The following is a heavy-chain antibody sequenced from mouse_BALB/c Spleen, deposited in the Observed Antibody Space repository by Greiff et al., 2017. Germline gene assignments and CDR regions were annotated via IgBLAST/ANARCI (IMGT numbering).Heavy chain of an antibody. V-gene: IGHV14-3*02. D-gene: IGHD2-1*01. CDR3: ALLQTYAMDD. CDR2: IDPANGNT. J-gene: IGHJ4*01. Sequence: VQLQQSGAELVKPGASVKLSCTASGFNIKDTYMHWVKQRPEQGLEWIGRIDPANGNTKYDPKFQGKATITADTSSNTAYLQLSSLTSEDTAVYYCALLQTYAMDDWGQGTSVTVSS. CDR1: GFNIKDTY.